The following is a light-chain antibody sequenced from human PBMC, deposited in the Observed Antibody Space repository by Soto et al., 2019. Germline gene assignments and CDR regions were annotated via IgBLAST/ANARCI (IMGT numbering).Light chain of an antibody. Sequence: DIVMPQSPLSLPVTPGEPASISCRSSQSLLNSNGYNYLDWYLQKPGQSPQLLIYLGSNRASGVAGRFSGSGSGTDFTLNISRVEAEDVGVYHCMQALTAPPTFGQGTKVEIK. CDR2: LGS. V-gene: IGKV2-28*01. J-gene: IGKJ1*01. CDR3: MQALTAPPT. CDR1: QSLLNSNGYNY.